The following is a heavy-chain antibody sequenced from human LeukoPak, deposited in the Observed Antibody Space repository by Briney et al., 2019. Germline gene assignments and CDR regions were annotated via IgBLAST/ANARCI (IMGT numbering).Heavy chain of an antibody. CDR1: GFTFSSYG. J-gene: IGHJ4*02. V-gene: IGHV3-30*02. Sequence: GGSLRLSCAASGFTFSSYGMHWVRQAPGKGLEWVASIRYDGSNKYYADSVKGRFTISRDNSKNTLYLQMNSLRAEDTAVYYCARQWLVRSAYFDYWGQGTLVTVSS. CDR3: ARQWLVRSAYFDY. D-gene: IGHD6-19*01. CDR2: IRYDGSNK.